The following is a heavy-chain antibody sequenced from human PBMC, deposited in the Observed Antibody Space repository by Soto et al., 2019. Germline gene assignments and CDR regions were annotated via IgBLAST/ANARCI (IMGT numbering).Heavy chain of an antibody. CDR1: GLTFGRYW. D-gene: IGHD2-2*01. CDR2: IKQDGSDK. J-gene: IGHJ4*01. Sequence: GVSLRLSCAASGLTFGRYWMSWVRKARGGGREWVANIKQDGSDKYYVDSVKGRFTISRDNSKNSLYLQMNSLRVEDTAMYYGARVGAPDPKYFDYWGQGTMVTVSS. CDR3: ARVGAPDPKYFDY. V-gene: IGHV3-7*03.